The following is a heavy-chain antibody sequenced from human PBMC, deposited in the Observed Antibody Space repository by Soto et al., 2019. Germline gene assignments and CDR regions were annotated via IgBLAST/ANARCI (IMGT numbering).Heavy chain of an antibody. V-gene: IGHV1-46*03. CDR3: ARSLGQGVPAAMFPPTANWFDP. CDR2: INPSGGST. D-gene: IGHD2-2*01. J-gene: IGHJ5*02. CDR1: GYTFTSYY. Sequence: QVQLVQSGAEVKKPGASVKVSCKASGYTFTSYYMHWVRQAPGQGLEWMGIINPSGGSTSYAQKCQGRVTMTRDTSTSTVYMELSSLRSEDTAVYYCARSLGQGVPAAMFPPTANWFDPWGQGTLVTVSS.